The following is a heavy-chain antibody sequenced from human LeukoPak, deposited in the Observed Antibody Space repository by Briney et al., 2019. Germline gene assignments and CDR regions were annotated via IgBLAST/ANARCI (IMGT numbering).Heavy chain of an antibody. V-gene: IGHV3-21*06. D-gene: IGHD3-9*01. CDR1: GFTFSSYS. J-gene: IGHJ4*02. CDR3: ARGGLTGYSHDY. CDR2: ISSSSSYI. Sequence: PGGSLRLSCAASGFTFSSYSMNWVRQAPGKGLEWVSFISSSSSYIYYADSVKGRFTISRDNAKNSLHLQMNSLRAEDTAVYYCARGGLTGYSHDYWGQGTLVTVSS.